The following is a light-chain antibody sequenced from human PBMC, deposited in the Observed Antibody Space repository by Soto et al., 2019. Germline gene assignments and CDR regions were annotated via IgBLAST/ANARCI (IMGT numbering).Light chain of an antibody. CDR2: FAS. V-gene: IGKV1-17*03. J-gene: IGKJ1*01. Sequence: DIQMTQSPSAMSASVGDRVTITCRASQDINNYLAWFQQKPGKVPKRLIYFASNLQSGVPSRFSGSGSGTEFTLTISSLQPEDFAPYYCLQHIRNTWTFCQGTNVDIK. CDR1: QDINNY. CDR3: LQHIRNTWT.